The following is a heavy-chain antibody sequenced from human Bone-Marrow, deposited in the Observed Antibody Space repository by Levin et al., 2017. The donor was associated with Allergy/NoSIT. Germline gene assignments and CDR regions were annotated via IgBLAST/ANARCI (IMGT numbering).Heavy chain of an antibody. V-gene: IGHV3-66*01. CDR2: IYPAGRT. CDR3: ARGGGYCNSDTCLKSYNWFDP. D-gene: IGHD2/OR15-2a*01. CDR1: GFGVDSNY. Sequence: GGSLRLSCAASGFGVDSNYMTWVRQAPGKGLEWVSLIYPAGRTKYADSVKGRFTISRDKSKNTLNLQMNSLRAEDTAVYYCARGGGYCNSDTCLKSYNWFDPWGHGTLVTVSS. J-gene: IGHJ5*02.